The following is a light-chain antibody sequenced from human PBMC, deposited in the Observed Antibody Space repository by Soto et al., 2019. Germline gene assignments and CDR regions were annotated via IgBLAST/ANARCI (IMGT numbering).Light chain of an antibody. CDR3: QQYVSSPWA. Sequence: EIVLAQSPGTLSLSPGERATLSCRASQSVTNSFLAWYQQKPGQAPRLLIYGASRRATGNPDRFTGSGSGTDCTLTSSRLVTEDFAVYYCQQYVSSPWAFGQGTKVEI. V-gene: IGKV3-20*01. CDR2: GAS. CDR1: QSVTNSF. J-gene: IGKJ1*01.